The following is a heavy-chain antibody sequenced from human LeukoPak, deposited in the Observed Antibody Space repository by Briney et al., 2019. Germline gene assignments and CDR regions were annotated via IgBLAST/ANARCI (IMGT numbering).Heavy chain of an antibody. CDR3: ARVRSGYYYDSSGYAFDY. D-gene: IGHD3-22*01. CDR1: GGSISSYY. Sequence: SETLSLTCTVSGGSISSYYWSWIRQPPGKGLEWIGYIYYSGSTNYNPSLKSRVTISVDTYKNQFSLKLSSVTAADTAVYYCARVRSGYYYDSSGYAFDYWGQGTLVTVSS. J-gene: IGHJ4*02. CDR2: IYYSGST. V-gene: IGHV4-59*01.